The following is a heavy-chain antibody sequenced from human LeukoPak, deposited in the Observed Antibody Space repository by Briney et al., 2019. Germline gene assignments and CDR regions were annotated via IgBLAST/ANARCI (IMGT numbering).Heavy chain of an antibody. V-gene: IGHV4-34*01. J-gene: IGHJ3*02. Sequence: SETLSLTCAVYGGSFSGYYWSWIRQPPGKGLEWIGEINHSGSTNYNPSLKSRVTISVDTSKNQFSLKQSSVTAADTAVYYCARAPYGEGAFDIWGQGTMVTVSS. CDR3: ARAPYGEGAFDI. CDR1: GGSFSGYY. CDR2: INHSGST. D-gene: IGHD4-17*01.